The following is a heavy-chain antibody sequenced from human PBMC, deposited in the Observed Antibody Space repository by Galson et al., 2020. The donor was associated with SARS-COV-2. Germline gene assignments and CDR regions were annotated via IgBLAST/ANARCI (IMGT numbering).Heavy chain of an antibody. CDR3: ERGIGYCSSNSCSDYYYYGMDV. CDR1: GFSLSTSGMC. D-gene: IGHD2-2*01. Sequence: SGPTLVKPTQTLTLTCTFSGFSLSTSGMCVRWIRQPPGKALEWLARIDWDDDKYYSTSLKTRLTISKDTSKKQVVLTMTNMDPVDTATYYCERGIGYCSSNSCSDYYYYGMDVWGQGTTVTVSS. J-gene: IGHJ6*02. V-gene: IGHV2-70*11. CDR2: IDWDDDK.